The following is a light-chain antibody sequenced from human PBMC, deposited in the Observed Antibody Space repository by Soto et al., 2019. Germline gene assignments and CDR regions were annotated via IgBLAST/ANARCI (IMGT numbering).Light chain of an antibody. V-gene: IGKV1-9*01. CDR1: QGISNY. CDR2: VTS. CDR3: QQLNSYPHT. Sequence: DIQLTQSPSFLSASIGDRVTITCRASQGISNYLAWYQQKPGKAPKLLIYVTSTLQSGVPSRFSGGASGTEFTLTISSLQPEDFATYYCQQLNSYPHTFGGGTKVEIK. J-gene: IGKJ4*01.